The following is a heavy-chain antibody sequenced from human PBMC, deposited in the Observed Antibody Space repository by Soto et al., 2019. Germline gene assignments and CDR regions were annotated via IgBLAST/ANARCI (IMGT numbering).Heavy chain of an antibody. CDR1: GYTFTSYG. Sequence: ASVKVSCKSSGYTFTSYGLSWVRPAPGQGLEWMGWISAYNGNTNYAQKLQGRVTMTTDTSTSTANMELRSRRSDDTPVFYCSRDEDPYRGSYPYFDYWGKGSLDTVSS. J-gene: IGHJ4*02. CDR2: ISAYNGNT. D-gene: IGHD1-26*01. V-gene: IGHV1-18*01. CDR3: SRDEDPYRGSYPYFDY.